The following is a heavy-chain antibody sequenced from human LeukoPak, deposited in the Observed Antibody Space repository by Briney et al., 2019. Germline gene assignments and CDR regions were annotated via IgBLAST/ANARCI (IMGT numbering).Heavy chain of an antibody. CDR3: ARDFGDYYDSSGDAFDI. D-gene: IGHD3-22*01. J-gene: IGHJ3*02. Sequence: SETLSLTCTVSGGSISSGDYYWSWIRKHPGKDLEWIGYVYYSGSTYYNPSLKSRVTISVDTSKNQFSLKLSSVTAADTAVYYCARDFGDYYDSSGDAFDIWGQGTMVTVSS. CDR2: VYYSGST. CDR1: GGSISSGDYY. V-gene: IGHV4-30-4*01.